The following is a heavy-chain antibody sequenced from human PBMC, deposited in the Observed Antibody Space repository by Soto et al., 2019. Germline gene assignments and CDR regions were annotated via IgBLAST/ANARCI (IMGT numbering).Heavy chain of an antibody. V-gene: IGHV3-48*01. D-gene: IGHD4-17*01. Sequence: PGGSPRLSCAASGFTFSSYSMNWVRQAPGKGLEWVSYISSSSSTIYYADSVKGRFTISRDNAKNSLYLQMNSLRAEDTAVYYCARDLANYGDYERYFQHWGQGTLVTVSS. CDR3: ARDLANYGDYERYFQH. CDR1: GFTFSSYS. CDR2: ISSSSSTI. J-gene: IGHJ1*01.